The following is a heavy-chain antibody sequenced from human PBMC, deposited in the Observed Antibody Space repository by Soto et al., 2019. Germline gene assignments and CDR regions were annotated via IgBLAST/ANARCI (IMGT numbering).Heavy chain of an antibody. Sequence: QVQLEQSGGEVKKPGSSVKVSCKASGVTFSKFIVTWVRQAPGLGLEWVGGIIPIFGTANYAQKFQGRVTITADESTSTSYMEVNNLRSEDTAVYYCAKVRYSSPMGYYYGMDVWGQGTTVTVSS. V-gene: IGHV1-69*01. CDR3: AKVRYSSPMGYYYGMDV. D-gene: IGHD6-19*01. J-gene: IGHJ6*02. CDR1: GVTFSKFI. CDR2: IIPIFGTA.